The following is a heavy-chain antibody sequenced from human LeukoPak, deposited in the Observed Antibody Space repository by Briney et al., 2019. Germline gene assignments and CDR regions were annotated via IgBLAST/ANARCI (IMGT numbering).Heavy chain of an antibody. CDR1: GFTFSSYS. Sequence: GGSLRLSCAASGFTFSSYSMNWVRQAPGKGLEWVSSISSSSSYISYADSVKGRFTISRDNAKNSLYLQMNSLRAEDTAVYYCARGGVDYYGSGTYYLMYYFDYWGQGALVTVSS. V-gene: IGHV3-21*01. D-gene: IGHD3-10*01. J-gene: IGHJ4*02. CDR2: ISSSSSYI. CDR3: ARGGVDYYGSGTYYLMYYFDY.